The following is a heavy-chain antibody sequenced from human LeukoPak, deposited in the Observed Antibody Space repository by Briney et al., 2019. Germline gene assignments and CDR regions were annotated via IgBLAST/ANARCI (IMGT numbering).Heavy chain of an antibody. CDR3: ARSDFSSGWYNDY. CDR1: GFNFFGYG. Sequence: GGSLRLSCAASGFNFFGYGMHWVRQAPGKGLEWVAVISYDGSNKYYADSVKGRFTISRDNSKNTLYLQMNSLRAEDTAVYYCARSDFSSGWYNDYWGQGTLVTVSS. V-gene: IGHV3-30*03. J-gene: IGHJ4*02. CDR2: ISYDGSNK. D-gene: IGHD6-19*01.